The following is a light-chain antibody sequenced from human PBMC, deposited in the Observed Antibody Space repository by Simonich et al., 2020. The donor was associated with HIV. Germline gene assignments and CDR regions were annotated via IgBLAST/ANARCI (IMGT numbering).Light chain of an antibody. J-gene: IGLJ3*02. CDR3: QSYDTNNQV. V-gene: IGLV6-57*03. CDR1: SGSIATNY. Sequence: NFMLTQPHSVSESPGKTVTISCTRSSGSIATNYVQWYQQRPGSAPTTVMYEDNQRPSGVPDRFSGSIDSSSNSASLIISGLKTEDEADYYCQSYDTNNQVFGGGTKLTVL. CDR2: EDN.